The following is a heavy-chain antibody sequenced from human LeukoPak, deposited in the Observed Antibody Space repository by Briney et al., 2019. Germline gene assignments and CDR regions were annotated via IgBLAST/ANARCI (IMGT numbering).Heavy chain of an antibody. J-gene: IGHJ4*02. Sequence: PGGSLRLSCSASGFTFSSYAMSWVRQAPGKGLEWVSGVSGSGGSTYYADSVKGRFTISRDNSKNTLYLQMKNLRADDTAVYYCAREIQLWLISDYWGQGTLVTVSS. CDR1: GFTFSSYA. V-gene: IGHV3-23*01. D-gene: IGHD5-18*01. CDR3: AREIQLWLISDY. CDR2: VSGSGGST.